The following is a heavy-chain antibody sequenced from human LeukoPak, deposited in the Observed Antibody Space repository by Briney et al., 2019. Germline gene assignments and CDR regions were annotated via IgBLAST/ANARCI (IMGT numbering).Heavy chain of an antibody. V-gene: IGHV3-23*01. Sequence: TGGSLRLSCAASGFTFSSYAMSWVRQAPGKGLEWVSAISGSGGSTYYADSVKGRFTISRDNSKNTLYLQMNSLRAEDTAVYYCTKWSSSGSYYTEWGQGTLVTVSS. D-gene: IGHD3-10*01. J-gene: IGHJ4*02. CDR3: TKWSSSGSYYTE. CDR2: ISGSGGST. CDR1: GFTFSSYA.